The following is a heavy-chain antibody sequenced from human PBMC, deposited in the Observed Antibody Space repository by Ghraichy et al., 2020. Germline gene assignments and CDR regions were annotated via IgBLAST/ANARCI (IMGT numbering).Heavy chain of an antibody. CDR1: GFTFSNAW. Sequence: GGSLRLSCAASGFTFSNAWMSWVRQAPGKGLEWVGRIKSKTDGGTTDYAAPVKGRFTISRDDSKNTLYLQMNSLKTEDTAVYYCTTDLLQGPKADIVATMPYWGQGTLVTVSS. V-gene: IGHV3-15*01. D-gene: IGHD5-12*01. J-gene: IGHJ4*02. CDR3: TTDLLQGPKADIVATMPY. CDR2: IKSKTDGGTT.